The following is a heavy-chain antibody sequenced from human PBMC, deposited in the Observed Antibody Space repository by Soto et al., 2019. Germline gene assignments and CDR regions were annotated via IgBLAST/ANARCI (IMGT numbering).Heavy chain of an antibody. CDR1: GDSVTNYF. J-gene: IGHJ4*02. V-gene: IGHV4-59*02. D-gene: IGHD2-8*01. CDR3: ARDTGYCTNGVCPIFEL. Sequence: AETLPLTCTVSGDSVTNYFWSWMRQPPGKGLEWIGHMYHGGRTNYSPSLKSRVTMSLDSSKNQFSLNLSSVNAAETAVYFCARDTGYCTNGVCPIFELWGPGLMVT. CDR2: MYHGGRT.